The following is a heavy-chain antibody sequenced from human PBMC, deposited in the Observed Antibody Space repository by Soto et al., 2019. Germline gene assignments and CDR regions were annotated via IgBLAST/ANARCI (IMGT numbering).Heavy chain of an antibody. CDR2: IDGSGGVT. V-gene: IGHV3-23*01. CDR3: VKNSGWFNT. J-gene: IGHJ5*02. CDR1: GFTFGTTD. Sequence: QLLQSGGGLVQPGGSLTLSCEASGFTFGTTDMSWVRQAPGEGLEWVSPIDGSGGVTYYADSVKGRFTISRDNSRNTVYLQMNSLRGDDTALYYCVKNSGWFNTWGQGALVTVSS. D-gene: IGHD3-10*01.